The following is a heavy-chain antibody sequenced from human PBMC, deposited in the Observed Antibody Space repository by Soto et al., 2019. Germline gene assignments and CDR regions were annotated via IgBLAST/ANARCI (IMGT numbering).Heavy chain of an antibody. CDR2: INHSGST. CDR1: GGSFSGYY. D-gene: IGHD3-10*01. CDR3: ARRSHLYGSGSYRSYYYGMDV. J-gene: IGHJ6*02. V-gene: IGHV4-34*01. Sequence: NPSETLSLTCAVYGGSFSGYYWSWIRQPPGKGLEWIGEINHSGSTNYNPSLKSRVTISVDTSKNQFSLKLSSVTAADTAVYYCARRSHLYGSGSYRSYYYGMDVWGQGTTVTVSS.